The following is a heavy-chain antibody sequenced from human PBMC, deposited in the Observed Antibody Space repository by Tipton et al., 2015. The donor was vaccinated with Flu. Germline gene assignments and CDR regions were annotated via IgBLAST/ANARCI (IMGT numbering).Heavy chain of an antibody. D-gene: IGHD3-10*02. V-gene: IGHV4-38-2*01. Sequence: TLSLTCSVSTFSVSGIVYWGWIRQPPGKGLEWLGSFYPSGTSYYNPSLKSRVTISLDTSKGHSSLNLRSVTAGDTALYYCARLSYYDVDLKNFYFDYWGQGALVTVSS. CDR2: FYPSGTS. CDR1: TFSVSGIVY. CDR3: ARLSYYDVDLKNFYFDY. J-gene: IGHJ4*02.